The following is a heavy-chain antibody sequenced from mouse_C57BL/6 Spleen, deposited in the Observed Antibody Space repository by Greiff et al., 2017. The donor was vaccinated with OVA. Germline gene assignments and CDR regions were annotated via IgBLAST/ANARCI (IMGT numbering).Heavy chain of an antibody. Sequence: EVKLVESGGGLVKPGGSLKLSCAASGFTFSSYAMSWVRQTPEKRLEWVATISDGGSYTYYPDNVKGRFTISRDNAKNNLYLQMSHLKSEDTAMYYCARAILRYYAMDYWGQGTSVTVSS. CDR1: GFTFSSYA. CDR3: ARAILRYYAMDY. V-gene: IGHV5-4*03. J-gene: IGHJ4*01. D-gene: IGHD1-1*01. CDR2: ISDGGSYT.